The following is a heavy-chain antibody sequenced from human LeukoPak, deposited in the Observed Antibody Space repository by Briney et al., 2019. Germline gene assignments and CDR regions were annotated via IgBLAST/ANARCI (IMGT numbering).Heavy chain of an antibody. D-gene: IGHD3-16*01. CDR3: ARDGGDWFDP. CDR1: GGSISSGSYY. V-gene: IGHV4-61*02. CDR2: IYTSGST. Sequence: PSQTLSLTCTVSGGSISSGSYYWSWIRQPAGTGLEWIGRIYTSGSTNYNPSLKSRVTISVDTSKNQFSLKLSSVTAADTAVYYCARDGGDWFDPWGKGALVTVSS. J-gene: IGHJ5*02.